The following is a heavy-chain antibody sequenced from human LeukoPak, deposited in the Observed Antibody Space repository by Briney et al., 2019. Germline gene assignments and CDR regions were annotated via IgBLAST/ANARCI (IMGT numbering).Heavy chain of an antibody. CDR2: IQSKTDGGTT. CDR1: GFTFSNTW. D-gene: IGHD3-10*01. CDR3: ATLTVRGVINI. V-gene: IGHV3-15*01. J-gene: IGHJ4*02. Sequence: GGSLRLSCAASGFTFSNTWMNWVRQAPGKGLEWVARIQSKTDGGTTEYAAPVQGRFTISRDDSKTTLYLQMNSLKTEDTAVYYCATLTVRGVINIWGQGTLVTVSS.